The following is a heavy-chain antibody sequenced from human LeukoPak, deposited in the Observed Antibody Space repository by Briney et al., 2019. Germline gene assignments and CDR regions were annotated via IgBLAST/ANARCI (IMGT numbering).Heavy chain of an antibody. CDR3: AKMQGYFDY. CDR1: GSIPFNSYS. J-gene: IGHJ4*02. CDR2: ITSSGETT. Sequence: GGSLRLSCAASGSIPFNSYSMSWVRQAPGKGLEWVSAITSSGETTYYADSVKGRFTISRDNSKNMVYLQMNSLGAEDAATYYCAKMQGYFDYWGQGSLVTVSS. V-gene: IGHV3-23*01.